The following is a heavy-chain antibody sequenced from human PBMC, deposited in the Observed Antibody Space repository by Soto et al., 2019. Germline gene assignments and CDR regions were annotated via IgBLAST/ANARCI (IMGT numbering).Heavy chain of an antibody. CDR1: GFSFTGYY. CDR2: INAHSGGT. CDR3: AKDLTLQLHYWLDP. D-gene: IGHD2-2*01. V-gene: IGHV1-2*02. Sequence: ASVKISCKASGFSFTGYYIHWLRQAPGQGLEWMGWINAHSGGTEYAQKFQGRVTLTRDTSIATAYLTLTSLTSDDTALYYCAKDLTLQLHYWLDPWGAGTQVTVSS. J-gene: IGHJ5*02.